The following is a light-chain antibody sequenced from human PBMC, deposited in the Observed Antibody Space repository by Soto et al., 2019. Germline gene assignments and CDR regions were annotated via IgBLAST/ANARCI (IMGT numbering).Light chain of an antibody. J-gene: IGKJ4*01. CDR3: QQRSSWPLT. Sequence: EVVLTQSPATLSLSPGEGATLSCRASQSVGSYLAWYQQKPGQAPRLLMHDASNRATGIPARFSGSGSGTDFTLTISSLEPEDFAVYYCQQRSSWPLTFGGGTKVDI. CDR2: DAS. CDR1: QSVGSY. V-gene: IGKV3-11*01.